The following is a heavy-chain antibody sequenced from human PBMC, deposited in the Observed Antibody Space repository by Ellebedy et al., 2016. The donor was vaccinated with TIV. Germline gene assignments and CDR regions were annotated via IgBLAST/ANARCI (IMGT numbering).Heavy chain of an antibody. CDR2: ISYDGSDK. V-gene: IGHV3-30*18. CDR3: AKDRGFGDDRWYGMDV. J-gene: IGHJ6*02. CDR1: EFNFKNYG. D-gene: IGHD3-10*01. Sequence: GGSLRLSCAASEFNFKNYGMHWVRQAPGKGLEWVAVISYDGSDKYYGDSVKGRFTISRDNSKNTLYLQINSLRSEDTAVYYCAKDRGFGDDRWYGMDVWGQGTTVTVSS.